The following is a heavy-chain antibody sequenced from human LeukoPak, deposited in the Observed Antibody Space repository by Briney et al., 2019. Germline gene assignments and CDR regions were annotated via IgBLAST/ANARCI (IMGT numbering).Heavy chain of an antibody. Sequence: ASVKVSCKASGYTFTNYDIMWVRQATGQGPEWMGWMNSNSGNTGYAQKFQGRVTMTRDTSINAAYMELHSLTSEDTAVYYCARGRGGTVVRGYLDYWGQGTLVTVSS. V-gene: IGHV1-8*01. D-gene: IGHD3-10*01. CDR2: MNSNSGNT. CDR3: ARGRGGTVVRGYLDY. J-gene: IGHJ4*02. CDR1: GYTFTNYD.